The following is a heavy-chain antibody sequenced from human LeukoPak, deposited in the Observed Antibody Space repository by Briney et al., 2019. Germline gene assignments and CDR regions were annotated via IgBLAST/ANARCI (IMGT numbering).Heavy chain of an antibody. D-gene: IGHD4-17*01. J-gene: IGHJ6*02. CDR2: ISYDGSNK. CDR1: EFTFSSYG. V-gene: IGHV3-30*18. CDR3: AKSYGDYEPGGPYYYGMDV. Sequence: GGSLRLSCAASEFTFSSYGMHWVRQAPGKGLEWVAVISYDGSNKYYADSVKGRFTISRDNSKNTLYLQMNSLRAGDTAVYYCAKSYGDYEPGGPYYYGMDVWGQGTTVTVSS.